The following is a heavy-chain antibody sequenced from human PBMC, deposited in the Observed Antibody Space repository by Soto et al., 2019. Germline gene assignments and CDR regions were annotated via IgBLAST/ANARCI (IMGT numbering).Heavy chain of an antibody. CDR3: ARGLAHYDFWSGYYPSYYYYGMDV. CDR2: MNPNSGNT. Sequence: ASVKVSCKASGYTFTSYDINWVRQATGQGLEWMGWMNPNSGNTGYAQKFQGRVTMTRNTSISTAYMELSSLRSEDTAVYYCARGLAHYDFWSGYYPSYYYYGMDVWGQGTTVTVSS. D-gene: IGHD3-3*01. J-gene: IGHJ6*02. CDR1: GYTFTSYD. V-gene: IGHV1-8*01.